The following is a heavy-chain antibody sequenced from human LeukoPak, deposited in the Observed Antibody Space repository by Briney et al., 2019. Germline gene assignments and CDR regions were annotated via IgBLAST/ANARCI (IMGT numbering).Heavy chain of an antibody. V-gene: IGHV4-34*01. CDR1: GGSFSGYY. D-gene: IGHD3-16*01. CDR2: INHSGST. CDR3: ARGGPRGRRGRGKYYFDY. J-gene: IGHJ4*02. Sequence: SETLSLTCAVYGGSFSGYYWSWIRQPPGKGLEWIGEINHSGSTNYNPSLKSRVTISVDTSKNQFSLKLSSVTAADTAVYYCARGGPRGRRGRGKYYFDYWGQGTLVTVSS.